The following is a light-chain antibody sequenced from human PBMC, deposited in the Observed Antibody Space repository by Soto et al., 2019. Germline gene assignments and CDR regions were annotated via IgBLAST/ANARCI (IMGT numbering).Light chain of an antibody. CDR1: SSDVGGYNY. V-gene: IGLV2-8*01. CDR2: DVT. Sequence: QSVLTQPPSASGSPGQSVTISCTGTSSDVGGYNYVSWYQQYPGRAPKLMIYDVTKRPSGVPARFSGSKSGNTASLTVSGRQADDEADYYCSSYAASNNFYFVFGGGTKLTVL. J-gene: IGLJ3*02. CDR3: SSYAASNNFYFV.